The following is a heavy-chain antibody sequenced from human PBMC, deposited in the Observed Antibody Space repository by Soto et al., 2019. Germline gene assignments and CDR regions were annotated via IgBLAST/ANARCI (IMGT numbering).Heavy chain of an antibody. Sequence: SGPTLVNPTQTLTLTCTFSGFSLSTSGMCVSWIRQPPGKALEWLARIDWDDDKYYSTSVKTRLTISKDTSKNQVVLTMTNMDPVDTATYYCARSPSALAGGFYFDYWGQGTLVTVSS. D-gene: IGHD6-19*01. CDR2: IDWDDDK. CDR1: GFSLSTSGMC. CDR3: ARSPSALAGGFYFDY. V-gene: IGHV2-70*11. J-gene: IGHJ4*02.